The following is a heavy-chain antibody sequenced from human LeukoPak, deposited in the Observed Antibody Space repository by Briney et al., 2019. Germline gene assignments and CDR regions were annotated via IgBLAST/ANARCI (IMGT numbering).Heavy chain of an antibody. CDR3: ARGTGAYYY. V-gene: IGHV3-48*02. D-gene: IGHD3-16*01. Sequence: AGGSLRLSCAASGFTFSSYTMTWVRQATGKGLEWLSCISISGGTIFYADSVKGRFTISRDNAKNSLYLQMNSLRDEDTAVYYCARGTGAYYYWGQGTLVTVSS. CDR2: ISISGGTI. J-gene: IGHJ4*02. CDR1: GFTFSSYT.